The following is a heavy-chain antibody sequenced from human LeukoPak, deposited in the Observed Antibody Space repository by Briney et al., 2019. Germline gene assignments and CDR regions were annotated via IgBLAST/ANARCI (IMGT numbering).Heavy chain of an antibody. J-gene: IGHJ5*02. Sequence: SQTLSLTCAISGDSVSSNSAAWNWIRQSPSRGLEWLGRTYYRSKWYNDYAVSVKSRITINPDTSKNQFSLQLNSVTPEDTAVYYCARAKVRGALITMVRGEQNNWFDPWGQGTLVTVSS. CDR2: TYYRSKWYN. D-gene: IGHD3-10*01. V-gene: IGHV6-1*01. CDR3: ARAKVRGALITMVRGEQNNWFDP. CDR1: GDSVSSNSAA.